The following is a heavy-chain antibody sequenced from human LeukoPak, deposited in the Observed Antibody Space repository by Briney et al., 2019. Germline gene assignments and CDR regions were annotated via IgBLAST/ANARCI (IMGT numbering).Heavy chain of an antibody. Sequence: ASVKVSFKASGYTFTSYDINWVRQATGQGLEWMGWMNPNSGNTGYAQKFQGRVTMTRNTSISTAYMELSSLRSEDTAVYYCARGWSSSTTSPFDPWGQGTLVTVSS. J-gene: IGHJ5*02. V-gene: IGHV1-8*01. CDR1: GYTFTSYD. CDR3: ARGWSSSTTSPFDP. D-gene: IGHD2-2*01. CDR2: MNPNSGNT.